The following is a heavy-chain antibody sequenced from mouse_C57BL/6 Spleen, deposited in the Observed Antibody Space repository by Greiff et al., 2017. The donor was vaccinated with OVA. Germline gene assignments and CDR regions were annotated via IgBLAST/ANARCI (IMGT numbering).Heavy chain of an antibody. CDR1: GFNIKDDY. Sequence: EVQLQQSGAELVRPGASVKLSCTASGFNIKDDYMHWVKQRPEQGLEWIGWIDPENGDTEYASKFQGKATITADTSSKTAYLQLSSLTSEDTAVYYCTPTGTGYAMDYWGQGTSVTVSS. D-gene: IGHD4-1*01. CDR3: TPTGTGYAMDY. CDR2: IDPENGDT. J-gene: IGHJ4*01. V-gene: IGHV14-4*01.